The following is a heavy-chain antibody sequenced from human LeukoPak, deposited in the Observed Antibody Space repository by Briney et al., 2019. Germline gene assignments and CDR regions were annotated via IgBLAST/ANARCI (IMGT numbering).Heavy chain of an antibody. CDR1: GGTFSSYA. D-gene: IGHD5-12*01. CDR2: IIPILGIA. V-gene: IGHV1-69*04. Sequence: SVKVSCKASGGTFSSYAISWVRQAPGQGLEWMGRIIPILGIANYAQKFQGRVTITADKSTSTAYMELSSLRSEDTAVYYCARTEDIVATITSDYYYYGMDVWGQGTTVTVSS. CDR3: ARTEDIVATITSDYYYYGMDV. J-gene: IGHJ6*02.